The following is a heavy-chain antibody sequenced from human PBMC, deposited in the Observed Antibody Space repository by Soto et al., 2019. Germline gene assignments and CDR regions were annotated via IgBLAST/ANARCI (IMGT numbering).Heavy chain of an antibody. Sequence: ASVKVSCKASGYTFTSYDINWVRQPTGQGLEWMGWMNPNSGNTGYAQKFQGRVTMTRNTSISTAYMELSSLRSEDTAVYYCARGRSGANYYSGPRDYWGQGTLVTVSS. J-gene: IGHJ4*02. CDR2: MNPNSGNT. CDR1: GYTFTSYD. D-gene: IGHD2-21*02. CDR3: ARGRSGANYYSGPRDY. V-gene: IGHV1-8*01.